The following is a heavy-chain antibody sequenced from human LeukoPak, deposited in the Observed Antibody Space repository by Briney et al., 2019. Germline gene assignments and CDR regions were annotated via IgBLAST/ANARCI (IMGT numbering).Heavy chain of an antibody. D-gene: IGHD3/OR15-3a*01. J-gene: IGHJ4*02. CDR2: INPYSGGT. CDR3: ARGKDWDY. V-gene: IGHV1-2*02. CDR1: GYTFTDYY. Sequence: ASVKVSCTPSGYTFTDYYINWLRQAPGQGLEWMGWINPYSGGTNYAQKFQGRVTMTRDTSISTAYMELTGLRSDDTAVYYCARGKDWDYWGQGTLVTVSS.